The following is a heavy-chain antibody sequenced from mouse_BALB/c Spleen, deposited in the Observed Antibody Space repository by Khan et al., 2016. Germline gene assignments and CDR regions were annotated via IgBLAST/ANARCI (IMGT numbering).Heavy chain of an antibody. CDR2: VNPYNDGT. J-gene: IGHJ1*01. V-gene: IGHV1S136*01. D-gene: IGHD2-14*01. Sequence: VQLQQPGPELVKPGASVKMSCKASGYTFTNYVIHWVKQKPGQGLECIGYVNPYNDGTKYNEKFKGKATLTSDKSSSTAYMELSSLTSEDSAVYYCARKGTYYRYDALDVWGAGTTVTVSS. CDR1: GYTFTNYV. CDR3: ARKGTYYRYDALDV.